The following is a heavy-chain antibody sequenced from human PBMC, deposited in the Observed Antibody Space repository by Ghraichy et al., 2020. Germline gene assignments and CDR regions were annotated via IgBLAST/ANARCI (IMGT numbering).Heavy chain of an antibody. Sequence: GESLNISCAASGFTFSSYWMHWVRQAPGKGLVWVSRINSDGSSTSYADSVKGRFTISRDNAKNTLYLQMNSLRAEDTAVYYCARDLNYGEDYFDYWGQGTLVTVSS. CDR3: ARDLNYGEDYFDY. D-gene: IGHD4-17*01. CDR2: INSDGSST. J-gene: IGHJ4*02. V-gene: IGHV3-74*01. CDR1: GFTFSSYW.